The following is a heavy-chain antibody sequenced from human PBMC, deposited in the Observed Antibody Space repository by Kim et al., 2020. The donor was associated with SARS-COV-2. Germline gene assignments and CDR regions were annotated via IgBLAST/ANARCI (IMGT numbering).Heavy chain of an antibody. CDR1: GYTFTSYA. J-gene: IGHJ6*02. V-gene: IGHV7-4-1*02. CDR2: INTNTGNP. D-gene: IGHD3-3*01. Sequence: ASVKVSCKASGYTFTSYAMNWVRQAPGQGLEWMGWINTNTGNPTYAQGFTGRFVFSLDTSVSTAYLQISSLKAEDTAVYYCTEGPFWSGPTPHGMDVWGQGTTVTVSS. CDR3: TEGPFWSGPTPHGMDV.